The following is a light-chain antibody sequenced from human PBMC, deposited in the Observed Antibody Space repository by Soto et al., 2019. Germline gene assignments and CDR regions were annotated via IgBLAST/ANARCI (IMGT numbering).Light chain of an antibody. CDR3: QHLNNYPPFT. J-gene: IGKJ3*01. V-gene: IGKV1-9*01. CDR1: QDIKTY. Sequence: IQLTQSPSSLSASVGDRVSITCRDSQDIKTYLAWYQQKEGKAPKLLISGTFTLQSGVPSRFNGSGSGTDFTLTISRLQPEDFATYYCQHLNNYPPFTFGPGTKVDLE. CDR2: GTF.